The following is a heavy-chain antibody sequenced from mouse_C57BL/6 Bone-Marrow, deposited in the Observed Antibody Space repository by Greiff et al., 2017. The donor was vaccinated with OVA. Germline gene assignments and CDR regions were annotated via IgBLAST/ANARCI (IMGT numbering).Heavy chain of an antibody. D-gene: IGHD2-12*01. Sequence: DVQLVESGGGLVKPGGSLKLSCAASGFTFSDYGMHWVRQAPEKGLEWVAYISSGSSTIYYADTVKGRFTISRDNAKNTLFLQMTSLRSEDTAMYYCARDLRRVPYYAMDYWGQGTSVTVSS. CDR2: ISSGSSTI. J-gene: IGHJ4*01. V-gene: IGHV5-17*01. CDR1: GFTFSDYG. CDR3: ARDLRRVPYYAMDY.